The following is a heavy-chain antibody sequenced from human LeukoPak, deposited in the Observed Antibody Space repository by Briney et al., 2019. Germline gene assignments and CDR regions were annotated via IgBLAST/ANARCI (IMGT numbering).Heavy chain of an antibody. J-gene: IGHJ6*02. V-gene: IGHV3-21*01. CDR2: ISSSSSYI. CDR1: GFTFSSYS. D-gene: IGHD2/OR15-2a*01. CDR3: ATGSLEDKLSGSYYYGMDV. Sequence: PGGSLRLSCAASGFTFSSYSMNWVRQAPGKGLEWVSSISSSSSYIYYADSVKGRFTISRDNAKNSLYLQMNSLRAEDTAVYYCATGSLEDKLSGSYYYGMDVWGQGTTVTVSS.